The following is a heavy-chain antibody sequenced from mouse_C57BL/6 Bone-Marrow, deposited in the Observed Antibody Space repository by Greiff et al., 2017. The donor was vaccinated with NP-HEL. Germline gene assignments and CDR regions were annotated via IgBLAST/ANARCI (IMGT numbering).Heavy chain of an antibody. CDR3: ARYGPLVAY. CDR2: IRNKANGYTT. V-gene: IGHV7-3*01. J-gene: IGHJ3*01. Sequence: EVKLMESGGGLVQPGGSLSLSCAASGFTFTDYYMSWVRQPPGQALEWLGFIRNKANGYTTEYSASVKGRFTISRDNSQSILYLQMNALRAEDSATYYCARYGPLVAYWGQGTLVTVSA. CDR1: GFTFTDYY.